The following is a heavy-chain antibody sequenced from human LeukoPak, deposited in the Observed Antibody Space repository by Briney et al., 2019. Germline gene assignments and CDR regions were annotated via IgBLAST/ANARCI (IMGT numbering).Heavy chain of an antibody. V-gene: IGHV4-30-2*01. D-gene: IGHD4-17*01. CDR2: FYHSGST. Sequence: SQTLSLTCAVSGGSISSGGYSWSWIRQPPGKGLEWIGYFYHSGSTYYNPSLKSRVTISVDRSKNQFSLKLSSVTAADTAVYYCARGRGGTYGDYPYYFDYWGQGTLVTVSS. J-gene: IGHJ4*02. CDR1: GGSISSGGYS. CDR3: ARGRGGTYGDYPYYFDY.